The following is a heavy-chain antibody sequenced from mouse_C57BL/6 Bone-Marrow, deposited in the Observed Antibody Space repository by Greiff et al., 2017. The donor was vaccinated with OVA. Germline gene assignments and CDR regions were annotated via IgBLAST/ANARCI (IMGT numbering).Heavy chain of an antibody. CDR2: IDPSDSYT. CDR3: ARGDYYGLAWFAY. D-gene: IGHD2-2*01. CDR1: GYTFTSYW. J-gene: IGHJ3*01. Sequence: VQLQQSGAELVMPGASVKLSCKASGYTFTSYWMHWVTQRPGQGLEWIGEIDPSDSYTNYNQKFKGKSTLTVDKSSSTAYMQLSSLTSEDSAVYYCARGDYYGLAWFAYWGQGTLVTVSA. V-gene: IGHV1-69*01.